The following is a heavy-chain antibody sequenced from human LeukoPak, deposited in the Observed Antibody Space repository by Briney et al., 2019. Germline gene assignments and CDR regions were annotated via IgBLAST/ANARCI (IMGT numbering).Heavy chain of an antibody. CDR2: IKEDGSEK. V-gene: IGHV3-7*04. D-gene: IGHD2-15*01. J-gene: IGHJ4*02. CDR3: ARDRGGRTGLDD. Sequence: PGGSLRLSCAASGIKFSRSWMSWVRQAPGKGLEWVAFIKEDGSEKYYVDSVKGRFTISRDNAENSLYLQRNSLRAEDTAVYYCARDRGGRTGLDDWGQGTLVTVSS. CDR1: GIKFSRSW.